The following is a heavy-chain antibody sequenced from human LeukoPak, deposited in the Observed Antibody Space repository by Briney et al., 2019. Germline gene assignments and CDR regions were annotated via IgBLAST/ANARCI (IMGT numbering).Heavy chain of an antibody. Sequence: GGSLRLSCAASGFTFSKYRINWVRQAPGKGLEWVSSISSSSSYIYYADSLKGRFTISRHNAKNSLYLQMNSLRAEDTAVYYCARGRGNSGSFDSFDIWGQGTMVTVSS. CDR2: ISSSSSYI. CDR1: GFTFSKYR. J-gene: IGHJ3*02. D-gene: IGHD1-26*01. V-gene: IGHV3-21*01. CDR3: ARGRGNSGSFDSFDI.